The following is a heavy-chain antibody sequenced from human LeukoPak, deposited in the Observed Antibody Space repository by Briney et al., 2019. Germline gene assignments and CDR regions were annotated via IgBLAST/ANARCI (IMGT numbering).Heavy chain of an antibody. V-gene: IGHV4-38-2*02. Sequence: SETLSLTCTVSGYSISSGYYWGWIRQPPGKGLEWIGSIYHSGSTYYNPSLKSRVTISVDTSKNQFSLKLSSVTAADTAVYYCARDFGYCSSTSCYGIDYWGQGTLVTVSS. D-gene: IGHD2-2*03. CDR1: GYSISSGYY. J-gene: IGHJ4*02. CDR2: IYHSGST. CDR3: ARDFGYCSSTSCYGIDY.